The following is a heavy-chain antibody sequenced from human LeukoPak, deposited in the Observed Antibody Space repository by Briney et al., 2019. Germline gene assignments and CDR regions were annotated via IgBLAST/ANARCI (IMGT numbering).Heavy chain of an antibody. Sequence: GESLKISCKGSGFTFTYSWIAWVRQMPGKGLEWMGIIYPGDSDTRYSPSFQGQVTISADTSISTAYPQWSSLKASDTAMYYCARRDYGGNSGGIDSWGQGTLVTVPS. CDR3: ARRDYGGNSGGIDS. CDR1: GFTFTYSW. V-gene: IGHV5-51*01. J-gene: IGHJ4*02. CDR2: IYPGDSDT. D-gene: IGHD4-23*01.